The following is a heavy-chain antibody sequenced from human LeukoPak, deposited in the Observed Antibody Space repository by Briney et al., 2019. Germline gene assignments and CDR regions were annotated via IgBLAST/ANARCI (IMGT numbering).Heavy chain of an antibody. D-gene: IGHD6-13*01. J-gene: IGHJ5*02. CDR2: ISSSSSYI. CDR3: ARDAGYRDWFDP. Sequence: PGGSLRLSCAASGFTFSSYSMNWVRQAPGKGLEWVSSISSSSSYIYYADSVKGRFTISRDNAKNSLYPQMNSLRAEDTAVYYCARDAGYRDWFDPWGQGTLVTVSS. V-gene: IGHV3-21*01. CDR1: GFTFSSYS.